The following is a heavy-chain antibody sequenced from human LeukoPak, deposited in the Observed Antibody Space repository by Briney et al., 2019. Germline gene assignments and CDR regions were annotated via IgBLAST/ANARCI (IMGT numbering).Heavy chain of an antibody. Sequence: SETLSLTCTVSGGSISSGSYYWSWIRQPAGKGLEWIGRIYTSGSTNYNPSLKSRVTISVDTSKNQFSLKLSSVTAADTAVYYCARIGYDILTGYYHAFDIWGQGTMVTVSS. J-gene: IGHJ3*02. CDR2: IYTSGST. CDR1: GGSISSGSYY. D-gene: IGHD3-9*01. CDR3: ARIGYDILTGYYHAFDI. V-gene: IGHV4-61*02.